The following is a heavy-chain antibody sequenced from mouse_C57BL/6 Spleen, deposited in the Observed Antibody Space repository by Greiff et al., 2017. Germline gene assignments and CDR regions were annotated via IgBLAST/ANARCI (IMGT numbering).Heavy chain of an antibody. CDR3: TTEDYYGSKGY. CDR2: IDPENGDT. Sequence: EVKLQQSGAELVRPGASVKLSCTASGFNIKDDYMHWVKQRPEQGLEWIGWIDPENGDTEYASKFQGKATITADTSSNTAYLQLSSLTSEDTAVYYCTTEDYYGSKGYWGQGTTLTVSS. J-gene: IGHJ2*01. D-gene: IGHD1-1*01. V-gene: IGHV14-4*01. CDR1: GFNIKDDY.